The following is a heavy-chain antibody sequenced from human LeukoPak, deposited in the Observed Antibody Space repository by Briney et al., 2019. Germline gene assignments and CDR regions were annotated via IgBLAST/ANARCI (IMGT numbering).Heavy chain of an antibody. CDR2: ISSSGSTI. CDR3: ARDGLSGSYYGFVYYFDY. CDR1: GFTFSDYY. V-gene: IGHV3-11*01. Sequence: GGSLRLSCAASGFTFSDYYMSWIRQAPGKGLEWVSYISSSGSTIYYADSVKGRFTISRDNAKNSLYLQMNSLRAEDTAVYYCARDGLSGSYYGFVYYFDYWGQGTLVTVSS. D-gene: IGHD1-26*01. J-gene: IGHJ4*02.